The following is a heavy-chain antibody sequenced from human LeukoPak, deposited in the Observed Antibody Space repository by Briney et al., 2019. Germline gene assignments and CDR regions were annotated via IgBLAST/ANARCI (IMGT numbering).Heavy chain of an antibody. CDR3: AKGVRGLPRKARFDY. Sequence: GGSLRLSCAASGFTLSDFAMSWVRQAPGKGLEWVSVISGSDNKTFYADSVKGRFTISRDNSNNTVYLQINSLSAEDTAVYYCAKGVRGLPRKARFDYWGQGTLVTVSS. V-gene: IGHV3-23*01. CDR2: ISGSDNKT. CDR1: GFTLSDFA. J-gene: IGHJ4*02. D-gene: IGHD2-21*01.